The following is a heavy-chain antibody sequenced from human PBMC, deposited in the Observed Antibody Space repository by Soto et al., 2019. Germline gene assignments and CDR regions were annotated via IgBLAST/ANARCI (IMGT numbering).Heavy chain of an antibody. CDR3: ARWHSGWLAPPPHVGFDV. CDR1: GFSLTTSGVG. Sequence: QITLKESGPPLVRPTQTLTLTCTFSGFSLTTSGVGVGWIRQPPGKALEWLALVYWDDDKRFSPSLKTRLAITKATSKNQVVLTMANMDTEDTATYFCARWHSGWLAPPPHVGFDVWGQGTMVTVSS. D-gene: IGHD5-12*01. V-gene: IGHV2-5*02. J-gene: IGHJ3*01. CDR2: VYWDDDK.